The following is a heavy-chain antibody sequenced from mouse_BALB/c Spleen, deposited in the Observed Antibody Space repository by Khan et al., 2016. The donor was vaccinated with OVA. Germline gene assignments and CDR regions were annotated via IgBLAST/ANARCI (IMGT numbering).Heavy chain of an antibody. CDR3: ARDYYRYGSYYAMDY. Sequence: VQLQESGPGLVAPSQSLSITCTVSGFSLSRYNIHWVRQPPGKGLEWLGMIWGGGGTDYNSTLKSRLSISKDNSKSQAFLKMNSLQTDDTAMYYCARDYYRYGSYYAMDYCGQGTSVTVSS. V-gene: IGHV2-6-4*01. J-gene: IGHJ4*01. CDR1: GFSLSRYN. D-gene: IGHD2-14*01. CDR2: IWGGGGT.